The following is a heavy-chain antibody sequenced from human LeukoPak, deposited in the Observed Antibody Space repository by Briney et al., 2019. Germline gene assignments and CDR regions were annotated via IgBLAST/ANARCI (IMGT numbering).Heavy chain of an antibody. CDR2: IGYDGSNK. D-gene: IGHD4-11*01. Sequence: PGRSLRLSCAASGFTFSSYGMHWVRQAPGKGLEWVAVIGYDGSNKYYADSVKGRFTISRDNSKNTLYLQMNSLRAEDTAVHYCARDGHSNYILDVWGQGTTVTVSS. CDR1: GFTFSSYG. V-gene: IGHV3-33*01. CDR3: ARDGHSNYILDV. J-gene: IGHJ6*02.